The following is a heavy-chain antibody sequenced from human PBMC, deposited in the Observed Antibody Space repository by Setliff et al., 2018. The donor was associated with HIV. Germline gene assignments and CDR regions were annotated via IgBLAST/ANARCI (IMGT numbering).Heavy chain of an antibody. J-gene: IGHJ3*02. Sequence: PGGSLRLSCAASGFTFSSYTMSWVRQAPGKGLEWVSGISGSGANTYQADSVKGRFTISRDNSKNTMYLQMNSLRVDDTAVFYCARVDDRSAFSPGHDAFDIWGQGTMVTVSS. CDR1: GFTFSSYT. D-gene: IGHD3-22*01. V-gene: IGHV3-23*01. CDR2: ISGSGANT. CDR3: ARVDDRSAFSPGHDAFDI.